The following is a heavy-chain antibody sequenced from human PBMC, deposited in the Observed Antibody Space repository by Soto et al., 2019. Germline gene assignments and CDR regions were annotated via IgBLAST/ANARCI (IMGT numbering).Heavy chain of an antibody. V-gene: IGHV3-33*01. CDR3: ARDLYRYSSSGNWFDP. Sequence: GGSLRLSCAASGFTFSSYGMHWVRQAPGKGLEWVAVIWYDGSNKYYADSVKGRFTISRDNSKSTLYLQMNSLRAEDTAVYYCARDLYRYSSSGNWFDPWGQGTLVTVSS. D-gene: IGHD6-6*01. CDR1: GFTFSSYG. J-gene: IGHJ5*02. CDR2: IWYDGSNK.